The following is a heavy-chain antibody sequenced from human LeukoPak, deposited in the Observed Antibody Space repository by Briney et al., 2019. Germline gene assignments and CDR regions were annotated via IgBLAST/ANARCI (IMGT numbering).Heavy chain of an antibody. CDR2: INPNSGGT. Sequence: ASVKVSCKASGYTFTGYYMHWVRQAPGQGLEWMGWINPNSGGTNYAQKFQGRVTMTGDTSISTAYMELSRLRSDDTAVYYCARETYYYDSSGYYYVFDYWGQGTLVTVSS. CDR1: GYTFTGYY. D-gene: IGHD3-22*01. CDR3: ARETYYYDSSGYYYVFDY. J-gene: IGHJ4*02. V-gene: IGHV1-2*02.